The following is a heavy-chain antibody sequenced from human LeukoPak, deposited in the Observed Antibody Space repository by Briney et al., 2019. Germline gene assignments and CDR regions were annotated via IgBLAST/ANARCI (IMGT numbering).Heavy chain of an antibody. CDR3: ARPQHYYNSSGYLDN. CDR2: INPNSGGT. D-gene: IGHD3-22*01. Sequence: ASVKVSCKASGYTFTGYYMHWVRQAPGQGLEWMGWINPNSGGTNYAQKFQGRVTMTRDTSNSTAYMELSRLRSDDTAVYSCARPQHYYNSSGYLDNWGQGTLVTASS. CDR1: GYTFTGYY. J-gene: IGHJ4*02. V-gene: IGHV1-2*02.